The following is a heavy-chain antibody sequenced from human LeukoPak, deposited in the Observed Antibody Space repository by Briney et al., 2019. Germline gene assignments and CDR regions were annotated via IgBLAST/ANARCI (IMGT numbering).Heavy chain of an antibody. V-gene: IGHV3-23*01. Sequence: GGSLRLSCAASGFTFSSYAMSWVRQAPGKGLEWVSAISGSGGSTYYADSVKGRFTISRDNAKNSLYLQMNSLRAEDTAVYYCARFSGRNSPNFQHWGQGTLVTVSS. J-gene: IGHJ1*01. D-gene: IGHD1-26*01. CDR1: GFTFSSYA. CDR2: ISGSGGST. CDR3: ARFSGRNSPNFQH.